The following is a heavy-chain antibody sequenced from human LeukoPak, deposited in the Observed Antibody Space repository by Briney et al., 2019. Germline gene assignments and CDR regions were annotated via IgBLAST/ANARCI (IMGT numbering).Heavy chain of an antibody. CDR2: FDPEDGQT. CDR1: GYTLTELS. V-gene: IGHV1-24*01. Sequence: GASVKVSCKVSGYTLTELSMHWVRQAPGKGLEWMGGFDPEDGQTIYAQKFQGRVTMTEDTSTDTAYMELSSLRSEDMAVYYCARGHLPRYYGSGSYLRSGGYYMDVWGKGTTVTVSS. D-gene: IGHD3-10*01. CDR3: ARGHLPRYYGSGSYLRSGGYYMDV. J-gene: IGHJ6*03.